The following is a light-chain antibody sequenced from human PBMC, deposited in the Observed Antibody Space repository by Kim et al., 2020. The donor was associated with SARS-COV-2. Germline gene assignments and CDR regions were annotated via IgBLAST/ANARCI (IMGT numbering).Light chain of an antibody. CDR3: QQRSDWPLT. CDR2: DTS. V-gene: IGKV3-11*01. CDR1: HSVRSY. J-gene: IGKJ4*01. Sequence: LSPGQSATLSLRSSHSVRSYLGWYRHKPGQAPRLLIYDTSNRAPGIPARFSGSGSGTDFTLTISSLAPEDFAIYYCQQRSDWPLTFGGGTKVDIK.